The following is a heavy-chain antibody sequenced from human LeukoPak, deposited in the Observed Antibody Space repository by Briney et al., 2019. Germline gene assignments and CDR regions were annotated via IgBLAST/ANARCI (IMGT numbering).Heavy chain of an antibody. CDR1: GYTFTSYD. J-gene: IGHJ6*02. V-gene: IGHV1-8*01. Sequence: ASVKVSCKASGYTFTSYDINWVRQATGQGLEWMGWINPNSGNTGYAQKFQGRVTMTRNTSISTAYMELSSLRSEDTAVYYCARGVYDILTGYYYYGMDVWGQGTTVTVSS. CDR2: INPNSGNT. CDR3: ARGVYDILTGYYYYGMDV. D-gene: IGHD3-9*01.